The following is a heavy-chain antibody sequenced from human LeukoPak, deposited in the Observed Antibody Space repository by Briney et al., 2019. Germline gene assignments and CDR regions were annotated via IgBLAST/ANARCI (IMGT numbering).Heavy chain of an antibody. D-gene: IGHD2-15*01. CDR1: GFTFDDYA. J-gene: IGHJ5*02. Sequence: PGRSLRLSCAASGFTFDDYAMSWVRQAPGKGLEWVSAISGSGGSTYYADSVKGRFTISRDNSKNTLYLQMNSLRAEDTAVYYCAKVGGIVVVVAATGWFDPWGQGTLVTVSS. CDR3: AKVGGIVVVVAATGWFDP. CDR2: ISGSGGST. V-gene: IGHV3-23*01.